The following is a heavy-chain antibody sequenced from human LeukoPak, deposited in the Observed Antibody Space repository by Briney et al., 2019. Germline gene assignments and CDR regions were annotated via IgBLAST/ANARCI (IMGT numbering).Heavy chain of an antibody. CDR3: ARDGDVDTAMVTYYYYMDV. Sequence: ASVKVSCKASGYTFTSYAMNWVRQAPGQGLEWMGWINTNTGNPTYAQGFTGRFVFSLDTSVSMAYLQISSLKAEDTAVYYCARDGDVDTAMVTYYYYMDVWGKGTTVTVSS. D-gene: IGHD5-18*01. CDR1: GYTFTSYA. J-gene: IGHJ6*03. V-gene: IGHV7-4-1*04. CDR2: INTNTGNP.